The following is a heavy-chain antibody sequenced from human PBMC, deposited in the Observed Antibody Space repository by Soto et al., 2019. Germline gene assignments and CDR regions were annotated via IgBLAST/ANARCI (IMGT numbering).Heavy chain of an antibody. CDR1: GFTFDTYW. Sequence: EVQLVESGGGLVQPGGSLRLSCVASGFTFDTYWMHWVRQAPGKGLEWVARVHTDGSNPTYGDSVKGRFTVSRDNAKSTLFLQMDSLRAEDTAFCYCTNAVDYWGQGTLVTVSS. J-gene: IGHJ4*02. CDR3: TNAVDY. CDR2: VHTDGSNP. V-gene: IGHV3-74*01.